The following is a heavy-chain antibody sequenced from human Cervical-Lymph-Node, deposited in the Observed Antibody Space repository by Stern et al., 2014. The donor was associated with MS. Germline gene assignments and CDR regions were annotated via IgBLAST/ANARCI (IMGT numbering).Heavy chain of an antibody. CDR1: GYTFTDYY. Sequence: QVQLVQSGADVKKPGASLKVSCKASGYTFTDYYMQWVRQAPGQGLERMGWIHPNSGDTNYARKFQGRVTLTRDTSINTAYLELSRLTYDDTAVYYCARGLATALIADFWGQGTLVTVS. J-gene: IGHJ4*02. V-gene: IGHV1-2*02. CDR3: ARGLATALIADF. CDR2: IHPNSGDT. D-gene: IGHD2-21*01.